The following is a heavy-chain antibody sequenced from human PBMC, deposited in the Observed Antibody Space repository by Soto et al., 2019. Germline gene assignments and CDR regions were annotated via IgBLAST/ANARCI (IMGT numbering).Heavy chain of an antibody. Sequence: PSETLSLTCPVSGGSISSGGYYWNWIRQHPGKGLEWIGYIYYSGTTSYNPSLKSRITISLDTSQNHFSLKLTSVTAADTAVYFCARVDPYYFNSGSYLAPFDYWGRGILVTVSS. CDR3: ARVDPYYFNSGSYLAPFDY. CDR1: GGSISSGGYY. CDR2: IYYSGTT. V-gene: IGHV4-31*03. J-gene: IGHJ4*02. D-gene: IGHD3-10*01.